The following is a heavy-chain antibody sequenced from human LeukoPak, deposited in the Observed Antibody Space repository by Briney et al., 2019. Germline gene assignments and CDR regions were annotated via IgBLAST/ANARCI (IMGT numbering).Heavy chain of an antibody. V-gene: IGHV3-48*03. D-gene: IGHD1-20*01. CDR1: GFTFSSYE. CDR2: ISSSGSTI. J-gene: IGHJ5*02. CDR3: ARGITGWFDP. Sequence: GGSLRLSCAASGFTFSSYEMNWVRQAPGKGLEWVSYISSSGSTIYYADPVKGRFTISRDNAKNSLYLQMDSLRAEDTAVYYCARGITGWFDPWGQGTLVTVSS.